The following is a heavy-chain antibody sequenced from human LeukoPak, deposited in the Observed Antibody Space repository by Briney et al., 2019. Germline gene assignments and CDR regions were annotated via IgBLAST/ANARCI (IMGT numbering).Heavy chain of an antibody. Sequence: NTSETLSLTCTVSGGSISNYYWSWIRQSPEKGLEWIGYIHDSGSTNYNPSLKSRVTISVDTSKNQFSLKLSSVTAADTAVYYCARLDAAAGRYLQFFYWGQGTLATVSS. CDR1: GGSISNYY. CDR3: ARLDAAAGRYLQFFY. J-gene: IGHJ4*02. D-gene: IGHD5-24*01. V-gene: IGHV4-59*08. CDR2: IHDSGST.